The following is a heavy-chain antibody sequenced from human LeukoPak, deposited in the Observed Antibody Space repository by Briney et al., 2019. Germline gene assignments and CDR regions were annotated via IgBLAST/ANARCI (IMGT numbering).Heavy chain of an antibody. V-gene: IGHV3-48*02. J-gene: IGHJ4*02. CDR1: GFTFTSYS. CDR2: ISSSGSTI. CDR3: ATGYTSGTRIDY. D-gene: IGHD6-19*01. Sequence: PGGSLRLSCAASGFTFTSYSMNWVRQAPGEGLEWVSYISSSGSTIYYADSVKGRFTISRDNAKNSLYLQMNSLRDEDTAVYYCATGYTSGTRIDYWGQGTLVSVSS.